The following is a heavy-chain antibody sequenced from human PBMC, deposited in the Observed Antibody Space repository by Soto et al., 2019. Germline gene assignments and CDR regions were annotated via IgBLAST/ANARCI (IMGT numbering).Heavy chain of an antibody. CDR2: ISAYNGNT. J-gene: IGHJ4*02. CDR3: ARGYYDILTGYLFSYFDY. Sequence: ASVKVSCKASGYTFTSYGISWVRQAPGQGLEWMGWISAYNGNTNYAQKLQGRVTMTTDTSTSTAYMELRSLRSGDTAVYYCARGYYDILTGYLFSYFDYWGQGTLVTV. D-gene: IGHD3-9*01. CDR1: GYTFTSYG. V-gene: IGHV1-18*04.